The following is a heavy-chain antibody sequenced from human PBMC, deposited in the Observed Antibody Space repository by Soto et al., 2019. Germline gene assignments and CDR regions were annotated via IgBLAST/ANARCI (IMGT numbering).Heavy chain of an antibody. J-gene: IGHJ4*02. CDR2: ISSSSSYT. D-gene: IGHD3-3*01. V-gene: IGHV3-11*06. CDR3: ARAGADTHYDFWSGHDY. CDR1: GFTFSDYY. Sequence: QVQLVESGGGLVKPGGSLRLSCAASGFTFSDYYMSWIRQAPGKGLEWVSYISSSSSYTNYADSVKGRFTISRDNAKNSLYLQMNSLRAEDTAVYYCARAGADTHYDFWSGHDYWGQGTLVTVSS.